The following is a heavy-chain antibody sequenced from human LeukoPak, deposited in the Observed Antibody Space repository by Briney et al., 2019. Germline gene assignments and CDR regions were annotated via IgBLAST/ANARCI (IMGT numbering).Heavy chain of an antibody. D-gene: IGHD3-16*01. V-gene: IGHV3-7*03. CDR3: ARDRGDYDSSGSLFVF. CDR2: VRQDGGEI. Sequence: GGSLRLSCAASGFTFSRYWMSWVRQVPRKGLEWVANVRQDGGEIYYVDSVKGRFTISRDNAKSSLYLQMNSLRAGDTAVYYCARDRGDYDSSGSLFVFGGPGTLVTVSS. CDR1: GFTFSRYW. J-gene: IGHJ4*02.